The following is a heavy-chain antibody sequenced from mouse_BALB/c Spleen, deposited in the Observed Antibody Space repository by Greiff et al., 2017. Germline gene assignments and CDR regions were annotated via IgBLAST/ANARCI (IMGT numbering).Heavy chain of an antibody. CDR1: GFTFSSYA. V-gene: IGHV5-6-5*01. CDR2: ISSGGST. Sequence: EVKLMESGGGLVKPGGSLKLSCAASGFTFSSYAMSWVRQTPEKRLEWVASISSGGSTYYPDSVKGRFTISRDNARNILYLQMSSLRSEDTAMYYCARGEITTTDYWGQGTTLTVSS. J-gene: IGHJ2*01. CDR3: ARGEITTTDY. D-gene: IGHD1-1*01.